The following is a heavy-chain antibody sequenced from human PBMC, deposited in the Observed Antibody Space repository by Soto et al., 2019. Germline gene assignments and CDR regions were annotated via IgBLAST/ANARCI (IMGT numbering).Heavy chain of an antibody. D-gene: IGHD4-17*01. CDR2: ISYDGSNK. V-gene: IGHV3-30-3*01. Sequence: GGSLRLSCAVSGFTFSSYAMHWVRQAPCKGLEWVAVISYDGSNKYYADSVKGRFTISRDNSKNTLYLQMNSLRAEDTAVYYCARDRATVPDAFDIWGQGTMVTVSS. CDR1: GFTFSSYA. CDR3: ARDRATVPDAFDI. J-gene: IGHJ3*02.